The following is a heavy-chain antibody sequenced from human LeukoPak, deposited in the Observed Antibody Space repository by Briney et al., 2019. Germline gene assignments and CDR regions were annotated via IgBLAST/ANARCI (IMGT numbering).Heavy chain of an antibody. CDR1: GGSISSGSYY. J-gene: IGHJ4*02. CDR2: IYYSGST. V-gene: IGHV4-39*07. Sequence: SETLSLTCTVSGGSISSGSYYWGWIRQPPGKGLEWIGSIYYSGSTYYNPSLKSRVTISVDTSKNQFSLKLSSVTAADTAVYYCARVGEGYYDSSDYWGQGTLVTVSS. D-gene: IGHD3-22*01. CDR3: ARVGEGYYDSSDY.